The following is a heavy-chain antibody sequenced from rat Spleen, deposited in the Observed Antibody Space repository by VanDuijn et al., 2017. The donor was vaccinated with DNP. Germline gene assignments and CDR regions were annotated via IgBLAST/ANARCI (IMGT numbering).Heavy chain of an antibody. Sequence: EVQLVESGGDLVQPGRSLKLSCVASGFTFNNYWMTWIRQVPGKGLEWVASITSSGGSTYYPDSVKGRFTISRDNAKNTLYLQMNSLRSEDTATYYCARSALGYFDFWGPGTMVTVSS. V-gene: IGHV5-31*01. CDR3: ARSALGYFDF. CDR2: ITSSGGST. J-gene: IGHJ1*01. CDR1: GFTFNNYW. D-gene: IGHD3-1*01.